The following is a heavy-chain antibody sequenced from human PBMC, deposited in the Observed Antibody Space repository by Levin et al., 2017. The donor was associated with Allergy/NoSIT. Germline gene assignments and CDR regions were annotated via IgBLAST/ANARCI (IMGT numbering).Heavy chain of an antibody. CDR3: AKALSSSWGDFDC. Sequence: GESLKISCAASGFTFGSYAMSWVRQAPGKGLEWVAAISGSGRISYYADSVKGRVTISTDNSKNTLHLQMNSLRAEDTAVYYCAKALSSSWGDFDCWGQGTLVTVSS. CDR2: ISGSGRIS. V-gene: IGHV3-23*01. J-gene: IGHJ4*02. D-gene: IGHD6-13*01. CDR1: GFTFGSYA.